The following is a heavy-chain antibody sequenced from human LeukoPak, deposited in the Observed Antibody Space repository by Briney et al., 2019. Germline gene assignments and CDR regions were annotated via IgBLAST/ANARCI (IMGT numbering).Heavy chain of an antibody. CDR1: RFTLTNKG. D-gene: IGHD3-10*01. CDR3: AKDDAWLRFGE. Sequence: PGGTLSPSPAASRFTLTNKGMNSVRQAPGTRREWSSGISPSGDITYYAGSVKGRFTISRDNSKDTLYLEVISLTAEDTAVYYCAKDDAWLRFGEWSQGTLVTVSS. J-gene: IGHJ4*02. CDR2: ISPSGDIT. V-gene: IGHV3-23*01.